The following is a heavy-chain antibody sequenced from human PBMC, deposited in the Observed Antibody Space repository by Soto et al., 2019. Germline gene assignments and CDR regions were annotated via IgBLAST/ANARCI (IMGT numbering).Heavy chain of an antibody. CDR2: INPSGGST. Sequence: GASVKVSCKASGYTFTSYYMHWVRQAPGQGLEWMGIINPSGGSTSYAQKFQGRVTMTRDTSTSTVYMELSSLRSEDTAVYYCARLTTYSSSYLSYYYYGMDVWGQGTTVTVSS. CDR3: ARLTTYSSSYLSYYYYGMDV. D-gene: IGHD6-13*01. J-gene: IGHJ6*02. CDR1: GYTFTSYY. V-gene: IGHV1-46*01.